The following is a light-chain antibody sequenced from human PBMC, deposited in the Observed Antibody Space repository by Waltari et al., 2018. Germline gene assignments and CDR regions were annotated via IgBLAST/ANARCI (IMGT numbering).Light chain of an antibody. Sequence: SDELTQPPSVSVSPGQTARITCSGDALPKKYAHWYQQKSGQAPVVVIYEDNKRPSEIPKRFSGSSSGTMATLTISGAQVEDEADYYCYSTDSSGLGVFGTGTKVTVL. CDR3: YSTDSSGLGV. J-gene: IGLJ1*01. CDR1: ALPKKY. CDR2: EDN. V-gene: IGLV3-10*01.